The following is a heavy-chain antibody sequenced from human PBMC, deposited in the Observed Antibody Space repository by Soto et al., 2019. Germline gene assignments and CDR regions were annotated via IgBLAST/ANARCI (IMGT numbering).Heavy chain of an antibody. CDR3: ARGSFRVTSFFND. D-gene: IGHD4-17*01. J-gene: IGHJ4*02. V-gene: IGHV1-3*01. CDR2: INAGNGNT. Sequence: GASVKVSCKASGYTFTSYAMHWVRQAPGQRLEWMGWINAGNGNTKYSQKFQGRVTITRDTSASTAYMEMSSLRSEDTAVYYCARGSFRVTSFFNDWGRGNRVAASS. CDR1: GYTFTSYA.